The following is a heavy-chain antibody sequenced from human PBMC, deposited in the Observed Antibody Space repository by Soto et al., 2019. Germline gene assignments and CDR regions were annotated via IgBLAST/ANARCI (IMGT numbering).Heavy chain of an antibody. J-gene: IGHJ4*02. Sequence: GGSLRLSXAASGFTVSSNYMSWVRQAPGKGLEWVSVIYSGGSTYYADSVKGRFTISRDNSKNTLYLQMNSLRAEDTAVYYCARNPFWSFDYWGQGTLVTVSS. CDR2: IYSGGST. CDR1: GFTVSSNY. CDR3: ARNPFWSFDY. V-gene: IGHV3-53*01. D-gene: IGHD3-3*01.